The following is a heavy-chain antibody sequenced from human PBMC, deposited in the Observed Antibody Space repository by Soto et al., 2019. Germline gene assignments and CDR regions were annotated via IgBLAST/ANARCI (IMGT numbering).Heavy chain of an antibody. CDR2: ISSNGGST. V-gene: IGHV3-64*01. CDR3: ARDRRDYTGLDYGMDV. CDR1: GFTFSSYA. D-gene: IGHD4-4*01. J-gene: IGHJ6*02. Sequence: GGSLRLSCAASGFTFSSYAMHWVRQAPGKGLEYVSAISSNGGSTYYANSVKGRFTISRDNSKNTLYLQMNSLRAEDTAVYYCARDRRDYTGLDYGMDVWGQGTTVTVSS.